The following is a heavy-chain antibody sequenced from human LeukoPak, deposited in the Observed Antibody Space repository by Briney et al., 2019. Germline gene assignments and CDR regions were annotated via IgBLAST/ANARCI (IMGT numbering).Heavy chain of an antibody. CDR1: GFTVSSNF. V-gene: IGHV3-66*01. Sequence: GGSLRLSCAASGFTVSSNFMTWVRQAPGKGLEWVSVIYSGGSTYYADSVKDRFTISGDNSKNMLYLQMNSLRAEDTAVYYCARGGDSLHYWGQGTLVSVFS. CDR2: IYSGGST. CDR3: ARGGDSLHY. J-gene: IGHJ4*02. D-gene: IGHD3-10*01.